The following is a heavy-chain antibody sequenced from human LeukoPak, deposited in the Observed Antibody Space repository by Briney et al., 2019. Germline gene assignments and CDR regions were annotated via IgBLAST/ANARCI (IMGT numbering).Heavy chain of an antibody. CDR3: ARQGYCSGGSCYTWILDY. V-gene: IGHV4-59*08. CDR1: GGSISSYY. CDR2: IYYSGST. Sequence: SETLSLTCTVSGGSISSYYWSWIRQPPGKGLEWIGYIYYSGSTNHNPSLKSRVTISVDTSKNQFSLKLSSVTAADTAVYYCARQGYCSGGSCYTWILDYWGQGTLVTVSS. J-gene: IGHJ4*02. D-gene: IGHD2-15*01.